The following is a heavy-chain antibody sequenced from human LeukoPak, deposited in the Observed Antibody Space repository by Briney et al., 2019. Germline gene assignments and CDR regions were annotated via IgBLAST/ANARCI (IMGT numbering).Heavy chain of an antibody. CDR1: GGSVNSYY. Sequence: SETLSLTCTVSGGSVNSYYLSWIRQPAGKTLEWIGRIYDGGSTNYNPSLKSRVTISVDTSKNQFSLKLSSVTAADTAVYYCARVFMTTVTTDYWGQGTLVTVSS. V-gene: IGHV4-4*07. D-gene: IGHD4-17*01. J-gene: IGHJ4*02. CDR3: ARVFMTTVTTDY. CDR2: IYDGGST.